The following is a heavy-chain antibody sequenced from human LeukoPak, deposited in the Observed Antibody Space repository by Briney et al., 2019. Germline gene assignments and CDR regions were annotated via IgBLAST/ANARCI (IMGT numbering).Heavy chain of an antibody. Sequence: SETLSLTCTVSGYSISSGYYWGWIRQPPGKGLEWIGSIYHSGSTNYNPSLKSRVTISVDTSKNQFSLRLSSVTAADTAVYYCASSYYYDSSGQREAFDIWGQGTMVTVSS. CDR1: GYSISSGYY. V-gene: IGHV4-38-2*02. CDR3: ASSYYYDSSGQREAFDI. CDR2: IYHSGST. D-gene: IGHD3-22*01. J-gene: IGHJ3*02.